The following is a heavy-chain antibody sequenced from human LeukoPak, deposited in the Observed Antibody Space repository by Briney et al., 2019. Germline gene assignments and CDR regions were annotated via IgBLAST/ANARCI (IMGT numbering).Heavy chain of an antibody. CDR1: GFTFSSYA. Sequence: GESLRLSCAASGFTFSSYAMHWVRQAPGKGLEWVAVISYDGSNKYYADSVKGRFTISRDNSKNTLYLQMNSLRAEDTAVYYCARGGYDILTGYLHNWFDPWGQGTLVTVSS. J-gene: IGHJ5*02. V-gene: IGHV3-30*04. D-gene: IGHD3-9*01. CDR2: ISYDGSNK. CDR3: ARGGYDILTGYLHNWFDP.